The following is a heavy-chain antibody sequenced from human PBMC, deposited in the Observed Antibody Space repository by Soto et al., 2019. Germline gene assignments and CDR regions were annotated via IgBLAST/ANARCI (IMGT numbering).Heavy chain of an antibody. V-gene: IGHV5-51*01. CDR1: GYSFTSYW. CDR3: ARTRGSTVARYYYGMDV. J-gene: IGHJ6*02. CDR2: IYPGDSDT. Sequence: GESLKISCKGSGYSFTSYWIGWVRQMPGKGLEWMGIIYPGDSDTRYSPSFQGQVTISADKSISTAYLQWSSLKASDTAMYYCARTRGSTVARYYYGMDVWGRGTTVTVSS. D-gene: IGHD4-17*01.